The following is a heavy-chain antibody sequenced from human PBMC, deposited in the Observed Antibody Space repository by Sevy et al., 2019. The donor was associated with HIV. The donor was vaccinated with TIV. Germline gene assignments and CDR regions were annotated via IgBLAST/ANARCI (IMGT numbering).Heavy chain of an antibody. Sequence: GGSLRLSCAASGFTFSSYAMSWVRHAPGKGLEWVSAISGSGGSTYYADSVKGRFTISRDNSKNTLYLQMNSLRAEDTAVYYCAKKGLDRIGGYYYYYMDVWGKGTTVTVSS. CDR2: ISGSGGST. CDR3: AKKGLDRIGGYYYYYMDV. CDR1: GFTFSSYA. D-gene: IGHD3-16*01. J-gene: IGHJ6*03. V-gene: IGHV3-23*01.